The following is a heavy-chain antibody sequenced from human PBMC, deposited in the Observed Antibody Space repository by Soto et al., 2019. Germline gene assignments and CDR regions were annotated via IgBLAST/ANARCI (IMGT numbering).Heavy chain of an antibody. J-gene: IGHJ6*04. CDR2: IYSGGST. V-gene: IGHV3-53*01. Sequence: SGWSLRLSCAASGFTVSSNYMSLVRQAPGKGLEWVSVIYSGGSTYYADSVKGRFTISRDNSKNTLYLQMNSLRAEDTAVYYCARDSWEPKPPHYDYGMEVWGKGTTVTVS. CDR1: GFTVSSNY. CDR3: ARDSWEPKPPHYDYGMEV. D-gene: IGHD1-26*01.